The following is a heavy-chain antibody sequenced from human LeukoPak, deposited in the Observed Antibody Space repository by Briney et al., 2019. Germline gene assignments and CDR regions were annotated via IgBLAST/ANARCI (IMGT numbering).Heavy chain of an antibody. Sequence: GRSLRLSCAASGFTFSSYGMHWVRQAPGKGLEWVAVISYDGSNKYYADSVKGRFTISRDNSKNPLYLQMNSLRAEDTAVYYCAKDRDDYGDYDAFDYWGQGTLVTVSS. V-gene: IGHV3-30*18. CDR1: GFTFSSYG. J-gene: IGHJ4*02. D-gene: IGHD4-17*01. CDR3: AKDRDDYGDYDAFDY. CDR2: ISYDGSNK.